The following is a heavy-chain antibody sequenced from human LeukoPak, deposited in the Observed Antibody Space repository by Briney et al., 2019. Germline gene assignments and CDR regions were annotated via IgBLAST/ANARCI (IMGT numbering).Heavy chain of an antibody. D-gene: IGHD5-24*01. CDR1: GSTFSSHT. J-gene: IGHJ4*02. V-gene: IGHV3-48*01. CDR3: AKDLGMATIWGGDY. CDR2: ISVRSTTI. Sequence: GGSLRLSCVASGSTFSSHTMNWVRQSPGKGLEWVSYISVRSTTIYYADSVKGRFTISRDNSKNTLYLQMNSLRAEDTAVYYCAKDLGMATIWGGDYWGQGTLVTVSS.